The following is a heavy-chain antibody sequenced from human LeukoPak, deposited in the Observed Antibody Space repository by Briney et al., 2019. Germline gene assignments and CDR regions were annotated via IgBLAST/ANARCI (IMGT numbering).Heavy chain of an antibody. CDR2: IKQDGSEK. CDR3: ARVASSGWRLDAFDI. CDR1: GFTFSSYW. Sequence: GGSLRLSCAASGFTFSSYWMRWVRQAPGKGLEWVANIKQDGSEKYYVDSVKGRFTISRDNAKNSLYLQMNSLRAEDTAVYYCARVASSGWRLDAFDIWGQGTMVTVSS. J-gene: IGHJ3*02. V-gene: IGHV3-7*01. D-gene: IGHD6-19*01.